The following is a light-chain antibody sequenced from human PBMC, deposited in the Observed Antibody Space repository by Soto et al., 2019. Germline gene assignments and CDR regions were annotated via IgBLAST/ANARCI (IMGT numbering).Light chain of an antibody. Sequence: DIVMTQSPDSLAVSLGERATMNCKCSRSVLYKSNNKNHLAWYQQKPGQPPQLIIYWASTRESGVPERFSGSGSVTDFTLTISSLEAEDVAFYWCQQYFDVPFTFGGGTKVDIK. CDR3: QQYFDVPFT. V-gene: IGKV4-1*01. CDR1: RSVLYKSNNKNH. CDR2: WAS. J-gene: IGKJ4*01.